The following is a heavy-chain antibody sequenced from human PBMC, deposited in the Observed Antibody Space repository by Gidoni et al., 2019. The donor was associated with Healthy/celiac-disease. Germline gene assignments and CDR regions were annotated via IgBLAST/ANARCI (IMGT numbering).Heavy chain of an antibody. Sequence: EVQLVESGGGLVQPGGSLRLSCAASGFPFSRYWMHWVRQAPGKGLVSVSRINSDGSSTSYADSVKGRFTISRDNAKNTLYLQMNSLRAEDTAVYYCASQGYCSSTSCYPGGYYYGMDVWGQGTTVTVSS. J-gene: IGHJ6*02. V-gene: IGHV3-74*01. CDR2: INSDGSST. D-gene: IGHD2-2*01. CDR3: ASQGYCSSTSCYPGGYYYGMDV. CDR1: GFPFSRYW.